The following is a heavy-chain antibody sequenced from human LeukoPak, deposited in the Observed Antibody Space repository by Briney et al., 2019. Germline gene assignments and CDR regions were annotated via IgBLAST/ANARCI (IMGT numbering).Heavy chain of an antibody. D-gene: IGHD1-1*01. CDR3: ARSSRGTSDYYGMDV. Sequence: SETLSLTCTVSGGSINSYYWSWIRQPPGKGLEWIGYIYHSGSTDYNPSLKSRVTISVDTSQNHFSLKLSSVTAADTAVYYCARSSRGTSDYYGMDVRGQGTTVTVSS. CDR2: IYHSGST. V-gene: IGHV4-59*01. CDR1: GGSINSYY. J-gene: IGHJ6*02.